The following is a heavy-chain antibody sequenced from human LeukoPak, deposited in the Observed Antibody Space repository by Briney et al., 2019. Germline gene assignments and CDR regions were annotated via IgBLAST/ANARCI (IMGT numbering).Heavy chain of an antibody. V-gene: IGHV3-74*01. CDR1: GFTFSIYW. Sequence: GGSLRLSCAASGFTFSIYWMRLVRQAPGKGLVWVSHINSDGRSTTYADSVKGRFTISRDNAKNTLYLQMNSLRAEDTAMYYCARGAFDIWGQGTMATVSS. J-gene: IGHJ3*02. CDR3: ARGAFDI. CDR2: INSDGRST.